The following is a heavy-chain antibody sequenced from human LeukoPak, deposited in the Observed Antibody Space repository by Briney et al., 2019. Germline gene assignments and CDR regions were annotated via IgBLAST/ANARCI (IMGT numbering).Heavy chain of an antibody. CDR2: IRYDGSNK. CDR1: GFTFSSYG. Sequence: GGSLRLSCAASGFTFSSYGMHWVRQAPGKGLEWVAFIRYDGSNKYYADSVKGRFTISRDNSKNTLYLQMNSLRAEDTAVYYCAKDRDWHDPHFTFDYWGQGTLVTVSS. D-gene: IGHD1-1*01. CDR3: AKDRDWHDPHFTFDY. V-gene: IGHV3-30*02. J-gene: IGHJ4*02.